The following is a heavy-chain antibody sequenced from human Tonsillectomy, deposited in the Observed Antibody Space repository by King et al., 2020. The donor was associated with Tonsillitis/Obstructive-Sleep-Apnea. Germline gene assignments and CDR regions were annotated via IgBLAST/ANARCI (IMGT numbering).Heavy chain of an antibody. V-gene: IGHV3-23*04. J-gene: IGHJ4*02. CDR1: GFTFSSYA. Sequence: VQLVESGGGLVQPGGSLRLSCEASGFTFSSYAMSWVRQAPGQGLEWVSGISGSGGSTYYADSVKGRFTISRDNSKNTLYLQTNSLRAEDTAVYYCAKSHRGVAGDFDYWGQGTLVTVSS. CDR3: AKSHRGVAGDFDY. CDR2: ISGSGGST. D-gene: IGHD6-19*01.